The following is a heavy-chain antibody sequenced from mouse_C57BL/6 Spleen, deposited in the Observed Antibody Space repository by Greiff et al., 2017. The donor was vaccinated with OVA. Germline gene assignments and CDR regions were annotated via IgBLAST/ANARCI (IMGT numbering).Heavy chain of an antibody. CDR3: ARPLRDYYAMDY. CDR2: ISGGGGNT. D-gene: IGHD2-12*01. J-gene: IGHJ4*01. CDR1: GFTFSSYT. V-gene: IGHV5-9*01. Sequence: EVKLMESGGGLVKPGGSLKLSCAASGFTFSSYTMSWVRQTPEKRLEWVATISGGGGNTYYPDSVKGRFTISRDNAKNTLYLQMSSLRSEDTALYYCARPLRDYYAMDYWGQGTSVTVSS.